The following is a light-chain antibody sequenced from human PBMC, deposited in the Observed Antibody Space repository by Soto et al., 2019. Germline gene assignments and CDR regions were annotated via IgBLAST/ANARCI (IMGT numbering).Light chain of an antibody. Sequence: EIVMTQSPASLSVSPGERATLSCRASQSVSSNLDWYQQKPGQAPRLLIYGASTRATGIPARFSGSRSGTEFTLTISILQSEDFAVYYCQHYNNWPRTFGQGTKVEIK. CDR2: GAS. V-gene: IGKV3-15*01. CDR1: QSVSSN. CDR3: QHYNNWPRT. J-gene: IGKJ1*01.